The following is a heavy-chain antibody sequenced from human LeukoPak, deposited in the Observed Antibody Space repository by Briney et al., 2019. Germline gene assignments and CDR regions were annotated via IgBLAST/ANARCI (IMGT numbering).Heavy chain of an antibody. D-gene: IGHD1-26*01. Sequence: SETLSLTCTVSGGSISSYYWSWIRQPPGKGLEWIGYIYYSGSTNYNPSLKSRVTIPVDTSKNQFSLKLSSVTAADTAVYYCARHSGSYLPSNYWGQGTLVTVSS. CDR1: GGSISSYY. J-gene: IGHJ4*02. CDR3: ARHSGSYLPSNY. CDR2: IYYSGST. V-gene: IGHV4-59*08.